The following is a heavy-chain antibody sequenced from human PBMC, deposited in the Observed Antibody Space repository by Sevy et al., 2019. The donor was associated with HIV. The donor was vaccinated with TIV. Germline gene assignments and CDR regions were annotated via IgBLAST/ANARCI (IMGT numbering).Heavy chain of an antibody. CDR2: ISTSSTYI. V-gene: IGHV3-21*06. D-gene: IGHD3-3*01. Sequence: GGSLRLSCAASGFIFSGYNMHWVRQAPGKGLEWVSSISTSSTYIYQADSVKGRFTISRSNAQNSVYLQMKSLRVEYTTLYYCARGSGIGGICHTGYHGMYVWGQGTTVTVSS. J-gene: IGHJ6*02. CDR1: GFIFSGYN. CDR3: ARGSGIGGICHTGYHGMYV.